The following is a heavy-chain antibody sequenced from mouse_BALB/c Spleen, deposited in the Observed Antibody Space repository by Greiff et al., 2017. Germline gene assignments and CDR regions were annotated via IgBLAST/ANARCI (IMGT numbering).Heavy chain of an antibody. CDR1: GFTFSSFG. CDR3: ARSGTTVVAKNYYAMDY. Sequence: EVKLVESGGGLVQPGGSRKLSCAASGFTFSSFGMHWVRQAPEKGLEWVAYISSGSSTIYYADTVKGRFTISRDNPKNTLFLQMTSLRSEDTAMYYCARSGTTVVAKNYYAMDYWGQGTSVTVSS. V-gene: IGHV5-17*02. J-gene: IGHJ4*01. D-gene: IGHD1-1*01. CDR2: ISSGSSTI.